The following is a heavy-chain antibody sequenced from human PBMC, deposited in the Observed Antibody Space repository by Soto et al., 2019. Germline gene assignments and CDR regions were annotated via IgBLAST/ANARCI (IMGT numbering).Heavy chain of an antibody. CDR1: GFTFSNAW. Sequence: PGGSLRLSCAASGFTFSNAWMSWVRQAPGKGLEWVGRIKSKTDGGTTDYAAPVKGRFTISRDGSKNTLYLQMNSLKTEDTAVYYCTTEDQTTVTTFDYWGQGTLVTVSS. J-gene: IGHJ4*02. V-gene: IGHV3-15*01. CDR3: TTEDQTTVTTFDY. D-gene: IGHD4-17*01. CDR2: IKSKTDGGTT.